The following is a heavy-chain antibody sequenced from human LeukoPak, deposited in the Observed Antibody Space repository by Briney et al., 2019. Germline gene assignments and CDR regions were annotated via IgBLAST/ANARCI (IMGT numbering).Heavy chain of an antibody. V-gene: IGHV3-15*01. J-gene: IGHJ4*02. D-gene: IGHD5-12*01. CDR2: IKSKTAGGTT. Sequence: GGSLRLSCAASGFTSSNAWMHWIPQAPGRGLEWVGRIKSKTAGGTTDYAAPVKGRFHISRDDSENMLYLQMNSLQTEDTALYYCFTDYEGGQGTLVTVSS. CDR3: FTDYE. CDR1: GFTSSNAW.